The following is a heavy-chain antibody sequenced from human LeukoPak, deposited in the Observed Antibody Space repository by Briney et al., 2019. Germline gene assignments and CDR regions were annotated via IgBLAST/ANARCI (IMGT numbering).Heavy chain of an antibody. CDR2: INPSGGST. D-gene: IGHD5-12*01. Sequence: GASVKVSCKASGYTLTSYYIHWVRQDPGQGLEWMGIINPSGGSTSYAQKCQGRVTMTRDMSTSTVYMELSSLRSEDTAVYSCARARVATIFTHDYWGQGTLVTVSS. V-gene: IGHV1-46*01. CDR3: ARARVATIFTHDY. J-gene: IGHJ4*02. CDR1: GYTLTSYY.